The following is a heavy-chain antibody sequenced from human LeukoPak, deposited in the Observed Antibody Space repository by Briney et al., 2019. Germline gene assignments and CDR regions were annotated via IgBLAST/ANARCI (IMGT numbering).Heavy chain of an antibody. Sequence: PSETLSLTCTVSGVSISSSSYYWGWIRQPPGKGLEWIGSIYYSGSTYYNPSLKSRVTISVDTSKNQFSLKLSSVTAADTAVYYCARGRFKDAFDIWGQGTMVTVSS. D-gene: IGHD3-3*01. CDR2: IYYSGST. J-gene: IGHJ3*02. V-gene: IGHV4-39*07. CDR1: GVSISSSSYY. CDR3: ARGRFKDAFDI.